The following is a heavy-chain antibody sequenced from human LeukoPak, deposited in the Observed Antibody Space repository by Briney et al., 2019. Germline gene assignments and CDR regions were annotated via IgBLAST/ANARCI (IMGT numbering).Heavy chain of an antibody. CDR1: GGSFSGYY. CDR2: INHSGST. J-gene: IGHJ4*02. V-gene: IGHV4-34*01. D-gene: IGHD2-2*01. CDR3: ASLDCSSTSCMGDFDY. Sequence: PSETLSLTCAVYGGSFSGYYWSWIRQPPGKGLEWIGEINHSGSTNYNPSLKSRVTISVDTSKNQFSLKLSSVTAADTAVYYCASLDCSSTSCMGDFDYWGQGTLVTVSS.